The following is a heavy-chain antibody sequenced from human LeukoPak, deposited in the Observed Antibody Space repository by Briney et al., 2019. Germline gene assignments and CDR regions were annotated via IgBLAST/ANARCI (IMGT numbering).Heavy chain of an antibody. V-gene: IGHV4-34*01. D-gene: IGHD5-18*01. Sequence: SETLSLTCAVYGGSFSGYYWSWIRQPPGKGLEWIGEINDSGSTNYNPSLKSRVTISVDTSNNRVSLKVDSVTAADTAVYYCARRAGYDYGQIDHWGRGTLVTVSS. CDR3: ARRAGYDYGQIDH. CDR1: GGSFSGYY. J-gene: IGHJ4*02. CDR2: INDSGST.